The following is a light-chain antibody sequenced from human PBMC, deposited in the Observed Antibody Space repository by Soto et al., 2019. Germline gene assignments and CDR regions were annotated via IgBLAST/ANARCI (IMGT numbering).Light chain of an antibody. Sequence: DIQMTQSPSSLSASVGDRVTITCRASQTISSYLNWYQQKPGKAPKLRIYAASSLQSGVPSRFSGSGSGTDFTLTISSLQPEDFATYYCQQSNSIPYTFGQGTKLEIK. CDR1: QTISSY. J-gene: IGKJ2*01. V-gene: IGKV1-39*01. CDR2: AAS. CDR3: QQSNSIPYT.